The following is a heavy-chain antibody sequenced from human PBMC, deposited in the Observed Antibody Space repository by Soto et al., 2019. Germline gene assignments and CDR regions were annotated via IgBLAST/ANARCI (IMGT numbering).Heavy chain of an antibody. CDR1: GFTFSDYY. V-gene: IGHV3-11*01. D-gene: IGHD2-15*01. CDR2: ISSSGSTI. Sequence: GGSLRLSCAASGFTFSDYYMSWIRQAPGKGLEWVSYISSSGSTIYYADSVKGRFTISRDNAKNSLYLQMNSLRAEDTAVYYCARERGKRGYCSGGSCYDRDYWGQGTLVTVSS. CDR3: ARERGKRGYCSGGSCYDRDY. J-gene: IGHJ4*02.